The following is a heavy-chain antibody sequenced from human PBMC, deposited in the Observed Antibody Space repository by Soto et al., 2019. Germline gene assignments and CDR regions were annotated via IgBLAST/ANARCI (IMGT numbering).Heavy chain of an antibody. V-gene: IGHV3-30-3*01. CDR1: GFTFRSSP. D-gene: IGHD4-17*01. J-gene: IGHJ4*02. Sequence: PGGSLRLSCAVSGFTFRSSPMSWVRRAPGKGLEWVAVISYDGSNKYYADSVKGRFTISRDNSKNTLYLQMNSLRAEDTAVYYCARDPTVTTMILLHYFDYWGQGTLVTVSS. CDR2: ISYDGSNK. CDR3: ARDPTVTTMILLHYFDY.